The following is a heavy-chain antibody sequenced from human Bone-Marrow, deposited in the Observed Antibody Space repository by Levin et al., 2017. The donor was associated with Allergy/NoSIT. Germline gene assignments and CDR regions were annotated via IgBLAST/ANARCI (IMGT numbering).Heavy chain of an antibody. CDR2: IGPSGANT. Sequence: ASVKVSCKASGYMFTAYYMHWVRQAPGQGLEWMGMINPSAGSEWMGMIGPSGANTNYAQKFQGRVTMTRDTSTSTVYMELTSLRSEDTAIYYCARGSSTRRNNWFDPWGQGTLVTVSS. J-gene: IGHJ5*02. V-gene: IGHV1-46*01. CDR3: ARGSSTRRNNWFDP. CDR1: GYMFTAYY. D-gene: IGHD2-2*01.